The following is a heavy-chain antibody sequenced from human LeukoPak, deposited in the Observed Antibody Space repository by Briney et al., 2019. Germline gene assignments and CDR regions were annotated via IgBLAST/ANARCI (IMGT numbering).Heavy chain of an antibody. D-gene: IGHD4-17*01. CDR3: ARVGYGNSYDY. Sequence: ASVKVSCKASGYTFTNFDINWVRQATGLGLEWMGWMNPNSGNADSAQRFQGRVTITWDTSISTAYMELTSLRSEDTAVYYCARVGYGNSYDYWGQGTLITVSS. J-gene: IGHJ4*02. CDR2: MNPNSGNA. CDR1: GYTFTNFD. V-gene: IGHV1-8*03.